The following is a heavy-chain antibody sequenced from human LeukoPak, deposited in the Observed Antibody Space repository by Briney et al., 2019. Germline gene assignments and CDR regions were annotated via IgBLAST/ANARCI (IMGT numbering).Heavy chain of an antibody. Sequence: SETLSLTCAVSGGSFSGYYWNWIRQPPGQGLEWIGEINHSGSTNYNPSLKSRVTISVDTSKNQFSLKLSSVTAADTAVYYCASRGSSYYMDVWGKGTTVTVSS. CDR2: INHSGST. CDR1: GGSFSGYY. D-gene: IGHD2-15*01. CDR3: ASRGSSYYMDV. J-gene: IGHJ6*03. V-gene: IGHV4-34*01.